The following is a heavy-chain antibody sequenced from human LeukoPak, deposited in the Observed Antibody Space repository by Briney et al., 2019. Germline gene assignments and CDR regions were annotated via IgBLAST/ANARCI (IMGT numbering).Heavy chain of an antibody. V-gene: IGHV3-30*18. D-gene: IGHD1-26*01. Sequence: GGSLRLSCAASGFTFSSYGMHWVRQAPGKGLEWVAVISYDGSNKYYADSVKGRFTISRDNSKNTLYLQMNSLRAEDTAVYYCAKLVGASAFDIWGQGTMVTVSS. J-gene: IGHJ3*02. CDR2: ISYDGSNK. CDR3: AKLVGASAFDI. CDR1: GFTFSSYG.